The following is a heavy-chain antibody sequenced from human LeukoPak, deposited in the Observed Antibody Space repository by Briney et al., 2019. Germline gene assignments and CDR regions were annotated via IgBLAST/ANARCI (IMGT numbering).Heavy chain of an antibody. V-gene: IGHV3-21*01. CDR2: ISTGSIYM. D-gene: IGHD6-13*01. J-gene: IGHJ4*02. Sequence: GGSLRLSCAASGFTFSTYSMNWVRQAPGKGLEWVSSISTGSIYMYYADSVKGRFTISRDNAKNSLYLQMNSLRVEDTAVYYCAGTAAGTDYWGQGTLVTVSS. CDR3: AGTAAGTDY. CDR1: GFTFSTYS.